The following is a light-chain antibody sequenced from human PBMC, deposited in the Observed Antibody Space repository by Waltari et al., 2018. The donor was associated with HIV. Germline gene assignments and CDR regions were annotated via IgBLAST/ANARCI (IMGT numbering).Light chain of an antibody. CDR3: SSYTSSSTHVV. CDR2: EVS. CDR1: SSDVGGYNY. J-gene: IGLJ2*01. Sequence: QSALTQPASVSGSPGQSITIACTGTSSDVGGYNYVSWYQQHTGKALKIMIYEVSNLPSGVANRFTVSKSGNTASLTSSGLQADDEADYYCSSYTSSSTHVVFGGGTKLTVL. V-gene: IGLV2-14*01.